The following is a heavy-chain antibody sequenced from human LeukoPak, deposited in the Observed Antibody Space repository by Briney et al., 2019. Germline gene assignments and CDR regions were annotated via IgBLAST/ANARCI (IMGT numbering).Heavy chain of an antibody. CDR1: GFTFNYYG. CDR3: ARDDDTSSHYSRLDY. D-gene: IGHD3-22*01. J-gene: IGHJ4*02. V-gene: IGHV3-33*01. CDR2: IWSDGSKK. Sequence: GGSLRLSCAASGFTFNYYGMHWVRQAPGKGLEWVAVIWSDGSKKYYADSVKGRFTVSRDDSKSTLYLQMNSLRVEDTALYFCARDDDTSSHYSRLDYWGQGTLVTVSS.